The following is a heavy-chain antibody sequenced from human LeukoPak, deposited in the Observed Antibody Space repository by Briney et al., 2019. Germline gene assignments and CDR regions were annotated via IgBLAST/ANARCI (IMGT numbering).Heavy chain of an antibody. V-gene: IGHV4-39*01. Sequence: SETLSLTCTVSGGSISSSSYYWGWIRQPPGKGLEWIGSIYYSGSTYYNPSLKSRVTISVDTSKNQFSLKLISVTVADTAVYYCARGQGATVPQVGKNWFDPWGQGTRVTVSS. CDR2: IYYSGST. CDR3: ARGQGATVPQVGKNWFDP. D-gene: IGHD1-26*01. J-gene: IGHJ5*02. CDR1: GGSISSSSYY.